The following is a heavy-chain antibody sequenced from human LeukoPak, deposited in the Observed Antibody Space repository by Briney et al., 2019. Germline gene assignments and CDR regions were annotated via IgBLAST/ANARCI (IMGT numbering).Heavy chain of an antibody. Sequence: SETLSLTCAVYGGSFSGYYWSWIRQPPGKGLEWIGEINHSGSTNYNPSLKSRVTISVDTSKNQFSLKLSSVTAADTVVYYCAREVPRPYDSSGYYYHYFDYWGQGTLVTVSS. CDR1: GGSFSGYY. J-gene: IGHJ4*02. D-gene: IGHD3-22*01. CDR2: INHSGST. CDR3: AREVPRPYDSSGYYYHYFDY. V-gene: IGHV4-34*01.